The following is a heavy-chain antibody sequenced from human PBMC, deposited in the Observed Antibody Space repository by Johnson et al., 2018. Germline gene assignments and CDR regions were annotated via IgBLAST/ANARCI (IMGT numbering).Heavy chain of an antibody. CDR3: AKDGRLLRYCGWACIFQH. Sequence: QVQLVQSGGGVVRPGGSLRLSCAASGFTFDDYGMSWVRQAPGKGLEWVAVISYDGSNKYYADSVKGRFTISRDNSKNTLYLQMNSLRAEDTVVYYCAKDGRLLRYCGWACIFQHWGQGTRVTVSA. V-gene: IGHV3-30*18. CDR2: ISYDGSNK. CDR1: GFTFDDYG. J-gene: IGHJ1*01. D-gene: IGHD3-9*01.